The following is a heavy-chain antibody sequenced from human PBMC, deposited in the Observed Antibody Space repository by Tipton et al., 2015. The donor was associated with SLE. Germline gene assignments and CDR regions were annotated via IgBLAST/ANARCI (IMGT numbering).Heavy chain of an antibody. J-gene: IGHJ4*02. CDR1: GFTVSSNY. CDR3: ARELAYSGYDYLDY. V-gene: IGHV3-48*01. D-gene: IGHD5-12*01. Sequence: GSLRLSCAASGFTVSSNYMNWVRQAPGKGLEWVSYIRSGDGSTYYADSVKGRFTISRDTSKNTLYLQMNSLRAEDTAVYYCARELAYSGYDYLDYWGQGTLVTVSS. CDR2: IRSGDGST.